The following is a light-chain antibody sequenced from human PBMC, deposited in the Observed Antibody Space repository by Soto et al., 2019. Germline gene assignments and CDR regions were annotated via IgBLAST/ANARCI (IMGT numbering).Light chain of an antibody. CDR2: GAS. J-gene: IGKJ1*01. Sequence: EIVLTQSPGTLSLSPGERATLSCRASQSVSSSYLAWYQQKPGQAPRLLIYGASSRATGIPDRFSGSGSGTDFTLTISRLEPEDFAVYYGQQYCISPWTFGQGTKVEI. V-gene: IGKV3-20*01. CDR1: QSVSSSY. CDR3: QQYCISPWT.